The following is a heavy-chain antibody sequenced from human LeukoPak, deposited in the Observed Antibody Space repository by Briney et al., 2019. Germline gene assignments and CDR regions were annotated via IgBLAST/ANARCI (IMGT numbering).Heavy chain of an antibody. CDR1: GYTFTSYG. CDR3: ARVPRYCSGGSCYPTALFDY. CDR2: ISAYNGNT. V-gene: IGHV1-18*01. J-gene: IGHJ4*02. Sequence: GASVKVSCKASGYTFTSYGISWVRQAPGQGLEWMGWISAYNGNTNYAQKLQGRVTMTTDTSTSTAYMELRSLRSDDTAVYYCARVPRYCSGGSCYPTALFDYWGQGTLVTVSS. D-gene: IGHD2-15*01.